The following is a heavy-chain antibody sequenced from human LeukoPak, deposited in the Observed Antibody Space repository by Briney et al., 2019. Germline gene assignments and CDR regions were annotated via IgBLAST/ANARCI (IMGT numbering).Heavy chain of an antibody. CDR3: ARYLYSYGYDTDFDY. Sequence: GASVKVSCKASGYTFTSYDINWVRQATGQGLEWMGWRNPNSGNTGYAQKFQGRVTMTRNTSISTAYMELSSLRSEDTAVYYCARYLYSYGYDTDFDYWGQGTLVTVSS. J-gene: IGHJ4*02. CDR2: RNPNSGNT. D-gene: IGHD5-18*01. CDR1: GYTFTSYD. V-gene: IGHV1-8*01.